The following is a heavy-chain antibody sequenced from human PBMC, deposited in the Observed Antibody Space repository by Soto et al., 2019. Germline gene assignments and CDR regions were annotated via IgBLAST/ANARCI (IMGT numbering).Heavy chain of an antibody. D-gene: IGHD1-26*01. CDR3: VREDGVVGASSAFDS. Sequence: EVQLVESGGGLVAPGGSLRLSCVASGFALTTYTMNWVRQAPGTGLQRVSTINGRGNYKYYSDSVKGRFTVSRDNAQDSLFLQMSRLGPEDTAVYYCVREDGVVGASSAFDSWGQGTLVTVSS. CDR1: GFALTTYT. V-gene: IGHV3-21*02. CDR2: INGRGNYK. J-gene: IGHJ4*02.